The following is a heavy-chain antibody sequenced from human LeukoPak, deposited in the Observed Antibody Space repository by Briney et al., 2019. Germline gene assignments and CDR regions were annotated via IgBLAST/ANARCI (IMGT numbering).Heavy chain of an antibody. J-gene: IGHJ5*02. CDR3: APGGYCTGGVCYGRWFDP. CDR2: IYYSGST. D-gene: IGHD2-8*02. CDR1: GGSISIYY. V-gene: IGHV4-59*12. Sequence: KPSETLSLTCTVSGGSISIYYWSWIRQPPGKGLEWIGYIYYSGSTNYHPSLKSRVPISVDTSKNQFSLKLSSVTAADTAVYYCAPGGYCTGGVCYGRWFDPWGQGTLVTVSS.